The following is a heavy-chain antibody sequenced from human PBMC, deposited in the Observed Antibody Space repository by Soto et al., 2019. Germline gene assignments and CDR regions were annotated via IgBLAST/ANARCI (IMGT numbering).Heavy chain of an antibody. J-gene: IGHJ6*03. CDR2: FDPEDGET. Sequence: ASVKVSCKVSGYTLTELSMHWVRQAPGKGLEWMGGFDPEDGETIYAQKFQGRVTMTEDTSTDTAYMELSSLRSEDTAVYYCATRSRDTTVTTFPYYYYYMDVWGKGTTVTVSS. CDR3: ATRSRDTTVTTFPYYYYYMDV. CDR1: GYTLTELS. V-gene: IGHV1-24*01. D-gene: IGHD4-4*01.